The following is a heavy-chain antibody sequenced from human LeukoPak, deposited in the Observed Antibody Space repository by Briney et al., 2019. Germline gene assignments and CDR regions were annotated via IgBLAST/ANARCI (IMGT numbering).Heavy chain of an antibody. D-gene: IGHD6-13*01. CDR3: AGLGSAADSFYI. V-gene: IGHV4-59*08. J-gene: IGHJ3*02. CDR2: IYYSGSA. Sequence: TPSETLSLTCTVSGASISSYYWSWIRQPPGKGLEWIGYIYYSGSAKYNPSLKSRVTISVDTSKTQFSLKLSSVTAADTAVYYRAGLGSAADSFYIWGQGTMVTVSS. CDR1: GASISSYY.